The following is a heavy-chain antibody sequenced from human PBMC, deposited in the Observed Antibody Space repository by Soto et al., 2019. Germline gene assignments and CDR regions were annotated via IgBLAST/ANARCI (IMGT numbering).Heavy chain of an antibody. CDR2: IIPIFGTA. J-gene: IGHJ3*02. D-gene: IGHD3-22*01. CDR1: GGTFSSYA. CDR3: AGPPDYYDSSGHYSHAFDI. Sequence: QVQLVQSGAEVKKPGSSVKVSCKASGGTFSSYAISWVRQAPGQGLEWMGGIIPIFGTANYAQKFQGRVTITADESTSTAYMELSSLRSEDTAVYYCAGPPDYYDSSGHYSHAFDIWGQGTMVTVSS. V-gene: IGHV1-69*01.